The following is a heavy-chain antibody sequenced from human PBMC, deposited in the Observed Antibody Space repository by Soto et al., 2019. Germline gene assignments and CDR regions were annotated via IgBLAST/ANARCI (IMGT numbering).Heavy chain of an antibody. D-gene: IGHD3-22*01. CDR2: INHSGST. CDR1: GGSFSGYY. V-gene: IGHV4-34*01. CDR3: ASGTHYEVSRLVN. J-gene: IGHJ4*02. Sequence: NPWETLSLTCAVYGGSFSGYYWSWIRQPPGKGLEWIGEINHSGSTNYNPSLKSRATISVDTSKNQFSLKLSSVTAADTAVYYCASGTHYEVSRLVNWGQGTLVTVSS.